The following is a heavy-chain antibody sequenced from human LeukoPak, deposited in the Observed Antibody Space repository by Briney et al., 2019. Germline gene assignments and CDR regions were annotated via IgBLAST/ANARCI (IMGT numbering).Heavy chain of an antibody. CDR1: GGSISSYY. CDR3: ARDMRRVSDV. CDR2: IFYSGST. D-gene: IGHD2-8*01. V-gene: IGHV4-59*12. J-gene: IGHJ4*02. Sequence: SETLSLTCTVSGGSISSYYWSWIRQPPGKGLEWIGYIFYSGSTNYNPSLKSRVTMSVDTSKNQFSLKLRSVTAADTAIYYCARDMRRVSDVWGQGTLVTVSS.